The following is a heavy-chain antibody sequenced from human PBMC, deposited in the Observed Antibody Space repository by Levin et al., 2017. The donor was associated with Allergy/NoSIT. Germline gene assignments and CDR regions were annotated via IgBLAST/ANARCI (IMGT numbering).Heavy chain of an antibody. CDR1: GFTVSNYA. J-gene: IGHJ4*02. V-gene: IGHV3-23*01. CDR2: ISGGGGGT. D-gene: IGHD3/OR15-3a*01. Sequence: GGSLRLSCAASGFTVSNYAMGWVRQRPGEGLEWVSGISGGGGGTHYADFVRGRFIISRDTSRNTLSLEMNDLRAEETAIYRCEGSWTWGQGTLVTVSS. CDR3: EGSWT.